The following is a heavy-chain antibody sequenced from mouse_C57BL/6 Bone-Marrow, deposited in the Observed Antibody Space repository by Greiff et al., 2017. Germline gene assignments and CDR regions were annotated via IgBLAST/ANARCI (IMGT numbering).Heavy chain of an antibody. J-gene: IGHJ4*01. V-gene: IGHV5-6*01. D-gene: IGHD2-4*01. CDR1: GFTFSSYC. Sequence: EVNLVESGGDLVKPGGSLKLSCAASGFTFSSYCMSWVRQTPDKRLEWVATISRGGSYTYYPDSVKGRFTISRDNSSNTPYLQMSSLKSGDTSMYYCARRSYYDYGGPFYAMDYWGQGTSVTVSS. CDR3: ARRSYYDYGGPFYAMDY. CDR2: ISRGGSYT.